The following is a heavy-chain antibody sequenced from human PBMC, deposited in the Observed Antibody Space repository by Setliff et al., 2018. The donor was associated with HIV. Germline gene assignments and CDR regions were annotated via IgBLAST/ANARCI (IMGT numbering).Heavy chain of an antibody. D-gene: IGHD2-15*01. CDR2: IHFTGST. Sequence: PSETLSLTCTVSGASIWNYYWSWIRQAPGKGLEWIGFIHFTGSTNYNPSLKSRVTISIDTSKNQFSLRLSSVTAADTAVYYCARIPRRGRYCSGGSCYSRYGMDVWGQGTTVTVSS. V-gene: IGHV4-59*12. J-gene: IGHJ6*02. CDR3: ARIPRRGRYCSGGSCYSRYGMDV. CDR1: GASIWNYY.